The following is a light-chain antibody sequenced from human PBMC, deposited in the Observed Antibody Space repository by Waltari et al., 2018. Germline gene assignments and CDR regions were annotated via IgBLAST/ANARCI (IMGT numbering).Light chain of an antibody. J-gene: IGKJ1*01. V-gene: IGKV3-20*01. CDR3: QNYVRLPAT. CDR1: QSVARA. Sequence: EIVLTQSPGTLSLSTGERATLTCRASQSVARALAWYQQKPGQPPRLLIYNTYTRATGVPDRFIGGGSGTDFSLTISRLEPEDFAVYYCQNYVRLPATFGQGTKVEIK. CDR2: NTY.